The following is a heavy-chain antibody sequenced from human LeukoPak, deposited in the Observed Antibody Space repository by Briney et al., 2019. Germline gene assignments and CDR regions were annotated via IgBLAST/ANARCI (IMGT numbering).Heavy chain of an antibody. CDR2: IYISGSGST. D-gene: IGHD3-16*01. Sequence: SETLSLTCTVSGGSISSYYWSWIRQPAGKGLEWIGRIYISGSGSTNYNPSLKSRVTMSVDTSKNQFSLKLSSVTAADTAVYYCARGRHTFSDYWGQGTLVTVSS. CDR3: ARGRHTFSDY. V-gene: IGHV4-4*07. CDR1: GGSISSYY. J-gene: IGHJ4*02.